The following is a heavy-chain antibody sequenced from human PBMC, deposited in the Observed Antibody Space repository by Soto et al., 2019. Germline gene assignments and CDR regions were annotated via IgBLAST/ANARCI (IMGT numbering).Heavy chain of an antibody. CDR1: GFTFSSYA. J-gene: IGHJ4*02. CDR2: LSGSGGST. V-gene: IGHV3-23*01. Sequence: EVQLLESGGGLVQPGGSLRLSCAASGFTFSSYAMSWVRQAPGKGLELASALSGSGGSTYYADPVKGRFTISRDNSKNTLYLQMYILRAEDTAVYYCANPGQYYDFLSGPALDFDYWGQGTLVTGSS. CDR3: ANPGQYYDFLSGPALDFDY. D-gene: IGHD3-3*01.